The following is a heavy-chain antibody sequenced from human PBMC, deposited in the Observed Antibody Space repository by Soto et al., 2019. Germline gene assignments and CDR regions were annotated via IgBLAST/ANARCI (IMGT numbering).Heavy chain of an antibody. Sequence: SVKVSCKASGGTFSSYAISWVRQAPGQGLEWMGGIIPIFGTANYAQKFQGRVTITADESTSTAYMELSSLRSEDTAVYYCARNPRELSSSSNYFDYWGQGTLVTVSS. D-gene: IGHD6-6*01. CDR3: ARNPRELSSSSNYFDY. J-gene: IGHJ4*02. V-gene: IGHV1-69*13. CDR2: IIPIFGTA. CDR1: GGTFSSYA.